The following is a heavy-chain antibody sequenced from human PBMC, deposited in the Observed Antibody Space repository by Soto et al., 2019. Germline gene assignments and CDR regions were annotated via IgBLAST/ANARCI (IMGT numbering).Heavy chain of an antibody. CDR2: SYYSGNT. CDR1: GGTISSGGYY. CDR3: AVQRTGEWYYYCGMDV. J-gene: IGHJ6*02. Sequence: SETLSLTCTVSGGTISSGGYYWSCNGQHPGKDLVWFVYSYYSGNTYYNPFLKSLAIISVDTTKNQFSLKLTSVTAADTAVYYLAVQRTGEWYYYCGMDVWGQGTTVTVSS. D-gene: IGHD3-10*01. V-gene: IGHV4-31*01.